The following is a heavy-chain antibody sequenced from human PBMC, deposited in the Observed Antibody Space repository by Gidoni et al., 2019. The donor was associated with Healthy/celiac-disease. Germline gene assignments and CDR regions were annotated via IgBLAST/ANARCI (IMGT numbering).Heavy chain of an antibody. J-gene: IGHJ4*02. Sequence: QLQLQESGPGLVKPSETLSLTCTVSGGSISSSSYYWGWIRQPPGKGLEWIGSIYYSGSTYYNPSLKSRVTISVDTSKNQFSLKLSSVTAADTAVYYCARQKMTRYYDYVWGSYPPIDYWGQGTLVTVSS. D-gene: IGHD3-16*02. CDR3: ARQKMTRYYDYVWGSYPPIDY. CDR1: GGSISSSSYY. CDR2: IYYSGST. V-gene: IGHV4-39*01.